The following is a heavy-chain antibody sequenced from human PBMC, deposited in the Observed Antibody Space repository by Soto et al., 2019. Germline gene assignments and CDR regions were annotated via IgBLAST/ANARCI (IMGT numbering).Heavy chain of an antibody. CDR2: IIPIFGTA. CDR1: GGTFSSYA. D-gene: IGHD2-21*02. V-gene: IGHV1-69*01. Sequence: QVQLVQSGAEVKKPGSSVKVSCKASGGTFSSYAISWVRQAPGQGLEWMGGIIPIFGTANYAQKFQGRVTMTADESTSRAYMELSSLRSEHTDVYYCASEIVVVTATQFVYYYYGMDVWGQGTKVTVSS. CDR3: ASEIVVVTATQFVYYYYGMDV. J-gene: IGHJ6*02.